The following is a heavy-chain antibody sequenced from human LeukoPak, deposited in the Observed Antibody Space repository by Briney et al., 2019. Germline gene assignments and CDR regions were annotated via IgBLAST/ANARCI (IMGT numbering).Heavy chain of an antibody. V-gene: IGHV4-4*07. Sequence: SETLSLTCSVSGDSISYFYWSWIRQAAGKGLEWIGRTSSSGNTDYNASLKSRVTISVDTSKNQFSLKLNSVTAADTAVYFCARATVVVVGTSGWFDPWGQGTLVTVSS. J-gene: IGHJ5*02. CDR1: GDSISYFY. D-gene: IGHD3-22*01. CDR2: TSSSGNT. CDR3: ARATVVVVGTSGWFDP.